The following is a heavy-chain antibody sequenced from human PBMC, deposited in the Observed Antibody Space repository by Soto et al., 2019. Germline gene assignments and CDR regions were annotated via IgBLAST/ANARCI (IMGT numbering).Heavy chain of an antibody. D-gene: IGHD6-13*01. CDR2: INPNCGGT. J-gene: IGHJ3*02. CDR1: GYTFTGYY. Sequence: ASVKVSCKASGYTFTGYYMHWVRQAPGQGLEWMGWINPNCGGTNYAQKFQGWVTMTRDTSISTAYMELSRLRSDDTAVYYCARGCESSSLDAFDIWGQGTMVTVSS. CDR3: ARGCESSSLDAFDI. V-gene: IGHV1-2*04.